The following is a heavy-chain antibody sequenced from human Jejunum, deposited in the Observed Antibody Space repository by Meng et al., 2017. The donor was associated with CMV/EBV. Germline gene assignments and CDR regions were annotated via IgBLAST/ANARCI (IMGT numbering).Heavy chain of an antibody. V-gene: IGHV4-39*01. J-gene: IGHJ4*02. CDR1: ISSPDYY. CDR2: IYYSGTT. D-gene: IGHD2-2*01. CDR3: ARHDPWSYYVVVPAAPFDY. Sequence: ISSPDYYWGWIRQPPGRGLEWIGSIYYSGTTYYPPSLMGRVTISVDMSTNQFSLNLNSVTAADTAVYYCARHDPWSYYVVVPAAPFDYWGQGTLVTV.